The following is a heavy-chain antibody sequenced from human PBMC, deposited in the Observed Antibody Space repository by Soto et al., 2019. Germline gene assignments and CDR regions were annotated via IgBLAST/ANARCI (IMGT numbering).Heavy chain of an antibody. Sequence: PGGSLRLSCAASGFTFDDYTMHWVRQAPGKGLEWVSLISWDGGSTYYADSVKGRFTISRDNSKNSLYLQMNSLRTEDTALYYCAKDIRSGWYVRDAFDIWGQGTMVTVSS. J-gene: IGHJ3*02. CDR2: ISWDGGST. CDR3: AKDIRSGWYVRDAFDI. V-gene: IGHV3-43*01. D-gene: IGHD6-19*01. CDR1: GFTFDDYT.